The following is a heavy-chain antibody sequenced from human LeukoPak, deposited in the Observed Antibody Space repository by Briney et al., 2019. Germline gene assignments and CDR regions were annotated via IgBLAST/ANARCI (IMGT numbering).Heavy chain of an antibody. Sequence: GGSLRLSCAASGFTFSSYGMHWVRQAPGKGLEWVAVISYDGSNKYYADSVKGRFTISRDNSKNTLYLQMNSLRAEDTAVYYCAKDPVTMVRGDAPDYWGQGTLVTVSS. CDR1: GFTFSSYG. D-gene: IGHD3-10*01. CDR2: ISYDGSNK. J-gene: IGHJ4*02. V-gene: IGHV3-30*18. CDR3: AKDPVTMVRGDAPDY.